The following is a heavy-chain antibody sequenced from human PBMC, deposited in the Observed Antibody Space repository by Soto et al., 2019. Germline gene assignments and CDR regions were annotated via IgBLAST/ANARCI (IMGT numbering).Heavy chain of an antibody. CDR3: AGDKGAYCSGGSCLGY. J-gene: IGHJ4*02. D-gene: IGHD2-15*01. CDR1: GGTFSSYA. Sequence: QVQLVQSGAEVKKPGSSVKVSCKASGGTFSSYAISWVRQAPGQGLEWMGGIIPIFGTANYAQKFQGRVTITVDESTSTGYRELSRLRSEDTAVYYCAGDKGAYCSGGSCLGYWGQGTLVTVSS. CDR2: IIPIFGTA. V-gene: IGHV1-69*01.